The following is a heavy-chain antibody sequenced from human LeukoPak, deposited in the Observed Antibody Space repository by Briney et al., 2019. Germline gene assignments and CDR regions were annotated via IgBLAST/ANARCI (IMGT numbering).Heavy chain of an antibody. CDR1: GFTFSNYW. CDR2: INTDGSST. V-gene: IGHV3-74*01. CDR3: ARVGEAGELRTLVY. J-gene: IGHJ4*02. Sequence: PGGSLRLSCAASGFTFSNYWMHWVRQAPGKGLVWVSRINTDGSSTSYADSVKGRFAISRDNAKNTLYLQMNSLRVEDTAVYYCARVGEAGELRTLVYWGQGTLVTVSS. D-gene: IGHD1-26*01.